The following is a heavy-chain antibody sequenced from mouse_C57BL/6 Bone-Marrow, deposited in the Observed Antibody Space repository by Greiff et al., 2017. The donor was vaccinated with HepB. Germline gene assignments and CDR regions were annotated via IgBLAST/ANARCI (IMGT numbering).Heavy chain of an antibody. Sequence: EVQGVESGGGLVKPGGSLKLSCAASGFTFSSYAMSWVRQTPEKRLEWVATISDGGSYTYYPDNVKGRFTISRDNAKNNLYLQMSHLKSEDTAMYYCARVAYGSYYAMDYWGQGTSVTVSS. CDR3: ARVAYGSYYAMDY. CDR1: GFTFSSYA. D-gene: IGHD1-1*01. J-gene: IGHJ4*01. V-gene: IGHV5-4*01. CDR2: ISDGGSYT.